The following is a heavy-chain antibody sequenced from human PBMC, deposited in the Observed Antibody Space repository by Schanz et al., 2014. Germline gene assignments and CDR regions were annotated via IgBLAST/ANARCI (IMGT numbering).Heavy chain of an antibody. J-gene: IGHJ4*02. CDR3: AKQIHYDILTVTRN. CDR2: IWYDENNK. CDR1: GFTFGSYG. Sequence: EQLLQSGGGLVQPGGSLRLSCAASGFTFGSYGIHWFRQPAGKGLEWVAVIWYDENNKYYADSVKGRFTMSRDNSKNTLYLQMNSLRAEDTAVYYCAKQIHYDILTVTRNWGQGTLVTVSS. D-gene: IGHD3-9*01. V-gene: IGHV3-33*08.